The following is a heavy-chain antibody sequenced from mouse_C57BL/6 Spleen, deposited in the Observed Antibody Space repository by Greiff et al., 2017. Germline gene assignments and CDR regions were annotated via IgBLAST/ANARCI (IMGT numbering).Heavy chain of an antibody. V-gene: IGHV5-12*01. J-gene: IGHJ1*03. Sequence: DVMLVESGGGLVQPGGSLKLSCAASGFTFSDYYMYWVRQTPEKRLEWVAYISNGGGSTYYPAAVKGRFTISRDNAKNTLYLQMSRLKAEDTAMYYCARSNWDWYFDVWGTGTTVTVSS. CDR3: ARSNWDWYFDV. CDR2: ISNGGGST. D-gene: IGHD4-1*01. CDR1: GFTFSDYY.